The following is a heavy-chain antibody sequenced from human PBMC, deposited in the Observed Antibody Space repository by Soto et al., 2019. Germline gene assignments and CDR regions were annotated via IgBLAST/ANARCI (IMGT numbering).Heavy chain of an antibody. CDR3: SKAGGYYCSNQCYFDFHY. CDR2: IYYSGST. CDR1: GGSISSSSYY. J-gene: IGHJ4*02. V-gene: IGHV4-39*01. Sequence: QLQLQESGPGLVKPSETLSLTCTVSGGSISSSSYYWGWIRQPPGKGLEWIGSIYYSGSTYYNPSLNSQATISADTTTNRFTRRRCSVNVADTAMYYQSKAGGYYCSNQCYFDFHYRGQ. D-gene: IGHD2-2*03.